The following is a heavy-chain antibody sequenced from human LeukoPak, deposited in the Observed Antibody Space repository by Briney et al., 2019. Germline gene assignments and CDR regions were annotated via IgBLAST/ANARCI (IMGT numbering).Heavy chain of an antibody. D-gene: IGHD3-10*01. J-gene: IGHJ4*02. Sequence: GGSLRLSCAASGFLFSSYATHWVRQAPGKGLEYVSAISNNGGSTYYADSAKGRFTISRDNSKNTLYLQMGSLRAEDMAVYYCARAGGLWFGEYPPYFDYWGQGTLVTVSS. V-gene: IGHV3-64*02. CDR1: GFLFSSYA. CDR3: ARAGGLWFGEYPPYFDY. CDR2: ISNNGGST.